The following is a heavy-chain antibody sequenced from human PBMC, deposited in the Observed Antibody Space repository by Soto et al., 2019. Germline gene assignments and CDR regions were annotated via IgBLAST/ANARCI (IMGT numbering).Heavy chain of an antibody. J-gene: IGHJ4*02. CDR1: GGSFSDYY. CDR3: ARGPRGYSYGSHFDY. CDR2: SDHSGST. V-gene: IGHV4-34*01. D-gene: IGHD5-18*01. Sequence: SETLSLTCAVYGGSFSDYYCSWIRQPPGKGLEWIGESDHSGSTNYNPSLKSRVTMSVDTSKNQFSLNLSSVTTADTAVYYCARGPRGYSYGSHFDYWGQGTLVTVSS.